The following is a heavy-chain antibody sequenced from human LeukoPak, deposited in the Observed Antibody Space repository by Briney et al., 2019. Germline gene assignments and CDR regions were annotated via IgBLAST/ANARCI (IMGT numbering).Heavy chain of an antibody. CDR2: IKGDGSEI. V-gene: IGHV3-7*01. Sequence: PGGSLSLSCIASGFTFNNYWMSWVRQTPGKALECVANIKGDGSEISYVDSVKGRFTISRDNAKSSLYLQMSSLRIEDTAVYYCTRAGLPVAREYWGQGTLVTVSS. D-gene: IGHD6-19*01. J-gene: IGHJ4*02. CDR1: GFTFNNYW. CDR3: TRAGLPVAREY.